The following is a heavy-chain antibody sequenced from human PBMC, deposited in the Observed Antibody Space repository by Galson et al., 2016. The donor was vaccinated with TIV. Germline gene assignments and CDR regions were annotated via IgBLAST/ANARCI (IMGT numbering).Heavy chain of an antibody. V-gene: IGHV1-69*10. CDR1: GYTFTNYG. Sequence: SVKVSCKASGYTFTNYGINWVRQAPGQGLEWMGWISPIIGMTNYAQKFQGRVTITADTSTNTAYMELGSLRSEDTAIYYCARAGVGAARDGGDYWGQGTLVTVSS. J-gene: IGHJ4*02. CDR3: ARAGVGAARDGGDY. D-gene: IGHD6-6*01. CDR2: ISPIIGMT.